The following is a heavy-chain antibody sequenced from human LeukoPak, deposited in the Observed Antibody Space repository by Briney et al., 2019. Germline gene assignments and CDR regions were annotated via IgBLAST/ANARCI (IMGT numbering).Heavy chain of an antibody. CDR3: ARQPPTGYSSGWSDY. Sequence: GESLKISCKGSGYSFTSYWIGWVRQMPGKGLEWVGIIYPGDSDTRYSPSFQGQVTISAVKSISTAYLQWSSLKASDTAMYYCARQPPTGYSSGWSDYWGQGTLVPVSS. CDR1: GYSFTSYW. CDR2: IYPGDSDT. J-gene: IGHJ4*02. V-gene: IGHV5-51*01. D-gene: IGHD6-19*01.